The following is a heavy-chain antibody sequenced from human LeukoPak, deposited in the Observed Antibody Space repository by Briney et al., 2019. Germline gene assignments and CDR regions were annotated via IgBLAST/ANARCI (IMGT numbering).Heavy chain of an antibody. Sequence: ASVKVSCKASGGTFSSYAISWVRQAPGQGLEWMGWINPNSGGTNYAQKFQGRVTMTRDTSISTAYMELSRLRSDDTAVYYCARDRYSSSWHGDYWGHGTLVTVSS. V-gene: IGHV1-2*02. CDR1: GGTFSSYA. D-gene: IGHD6-13*01. J-gene: IGHJ4*01. CDR3: ARDRYSSSWHGDY. CDR2: INPNSGGT.